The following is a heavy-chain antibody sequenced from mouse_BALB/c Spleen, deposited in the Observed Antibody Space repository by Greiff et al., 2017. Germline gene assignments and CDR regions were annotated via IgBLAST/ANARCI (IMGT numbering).Heavy chain of an antibody. D-gene: IGHD2-12*01. J-gene: IGHJ4*01. CDR2: ISSGGSYT. CDR1: GFTFSSYA. CDR3: ARHTSVGGAMDY. Sequence: EVMLVESGGGLVKPGGSLKLSCAASGFTFSSYAMSWVRQTPEKRLEWVATISSGGSYTYYPDSVKGRFTISRDNAKNTLYLQMSSLRSEDTAMYYCARHTSVGGAMDYWGQGTSVTVSS. V-gene: IGHV5-9-3*01.